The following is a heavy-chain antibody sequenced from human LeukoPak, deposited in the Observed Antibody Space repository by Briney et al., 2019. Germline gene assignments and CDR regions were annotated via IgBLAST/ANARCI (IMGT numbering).Heavy chain of an antibody. CDR3: ARVRTSTVTTWD. V-gene: IGHV1-2*02. Sequence: ASVKVSCKASGYTFTSYDINWVRQAPGQGLEWMGWINPNSGGTNYAQKFQGRVTMTRDTSISTAYMELSRLRSDDTAVYYCARVRTSTVTTWDWGQGTLVTVSS. CDR1: GYTFTSYD. D-gene: IGHD4-17*01. J-gene: IGHJ4*02. CDR2: INPNSGGT.